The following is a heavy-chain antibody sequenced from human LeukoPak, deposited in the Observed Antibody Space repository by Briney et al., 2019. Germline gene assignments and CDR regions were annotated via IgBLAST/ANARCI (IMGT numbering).Heavy chain of an antibody. Sequence: GGSLRLSCAASGFTFSNYDMHWVRQAAGKGLEWVSGIGTAGDTYYPASVKGRFTISRENAKNSLYLQMNSLSAGDTAVYYCASSPAYSSSWYAIDNWGQGTLVTVSS. J-gene: IGHJ4*02. CDR2: IGTAGDT. D-gene: IGHD6-13*01. V-gene: IGHV3-13*01. CDR1: GFTFSNYD. CDR3: ASSPAYSSSWYAIDN.